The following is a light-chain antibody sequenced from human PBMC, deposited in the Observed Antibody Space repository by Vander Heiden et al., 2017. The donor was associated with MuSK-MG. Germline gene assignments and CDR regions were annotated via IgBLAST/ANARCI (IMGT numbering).Light chain of an antibody. J-gene: IGKJ4*01. V-gene: IGKV1-9*01. CDR2: AAS. Sequence: DIQLTQSPSFLSASVGDRVTITCRASQGISSCLAWYQQKRGKAPKLLIYAASTLQSGVPSRFSGSGSGTEFTLTISSLQPEDFATYYCQLLNSYPLTFGGGTKVEIK. CDR1: QGISSC. CDR3: QLLNSYPLT.